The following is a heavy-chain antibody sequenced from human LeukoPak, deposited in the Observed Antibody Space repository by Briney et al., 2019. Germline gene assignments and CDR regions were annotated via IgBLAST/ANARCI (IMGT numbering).Heavy chain of an antibody. J-gene: IGHJ4*02. Sequence: ASVKVSCKVSGYTLTELSMHWVRQAPGKGLEWMGGFDPEDGETIYAQKLQGRVTMTEDASTDTAYMELSSLRSEDTAVYYCATVGAAFGFFDYWGQGTLVTVSS. CDR2: FDPEDGET. CDR3: ATVGAAFGFFDY. V-gene: IGHV1-24*01. D-gene: IGHD1-26*01. CDR1: GYTLTELS.